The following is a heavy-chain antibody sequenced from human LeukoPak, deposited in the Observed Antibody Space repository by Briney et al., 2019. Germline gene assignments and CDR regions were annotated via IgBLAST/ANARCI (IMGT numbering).Heavy chain of an antibody. CDR1: GFTFSDYY. Sequence: SGGSLRLSCAASGFTFSDYYMSWIRQAPGKGLEWVSYISSSGSTIYYADSVKGRFTISRDNAKNSLYLQMNSLRAEDTAVYYCARDRESIAARPDYYYYMDVWGKGTTVTVSS. V-gene: IGHV3-11*04. J-gene: IGHJ6*03. CDR2: ISSSGSTI. D-gene: IGHD6-6*01. CDR3: ARDRESIAARPDYYYYMDV.